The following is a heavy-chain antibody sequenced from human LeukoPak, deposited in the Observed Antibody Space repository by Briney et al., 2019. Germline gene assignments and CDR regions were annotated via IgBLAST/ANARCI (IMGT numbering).Heavy chain of an antibody. CDR1: GGTFSSYA. J-gene: IGHJ6*04. D-gene: IGHD2-2*01. Sequence: SVKVSCKASGGTFSSYAISWVRQAPGQGLEWMGGIIPIFGTANYAQKFQGRVTITAHESTSTAYMELSSLRSEDTAVYYCARDLGYCSSTSCYLLYGMDVWGKGTTVTVSS. V-gene: IGHV1-69*13. CDR2: IIPIFGTA. CDR3: ARDLGYCSSTSCYLLYGMDV.